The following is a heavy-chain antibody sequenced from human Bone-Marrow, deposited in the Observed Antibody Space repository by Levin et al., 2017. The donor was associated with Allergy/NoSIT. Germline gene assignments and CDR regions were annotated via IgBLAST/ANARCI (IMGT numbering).Heavy chain of an antibody. CDR3: AREQGPEGDWNYVGEGAFDI. CDR2: IWYDGSNK. Sequence: GGSLRLSCAASGFTFSSYGMHWVRQAPGKGLEWVAVIWYDGSNKYYADSVKGRFTISRDNSKNTLYLQMNSLRAEDTAVYYCAREQGPEGDWNYVGEGAFDIWGQGTMVTVSS. V-gene: IGHV3-33*01. J-gene: IGHJ3*02. CDR1: GFTFSSYG. D-gene: IGHD1-7*01.